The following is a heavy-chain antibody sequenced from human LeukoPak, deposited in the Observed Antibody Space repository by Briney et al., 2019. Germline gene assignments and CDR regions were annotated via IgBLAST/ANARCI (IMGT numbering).Heavy chain of an antibody. CDR3: AKDPPPIYSNYVPHHFDY. V-gene: IGHV3-11*01. J-gene: IGHJ4*02. CDR1: GFTFSDYY. D-gene: IGHD4-11*01. Sequence: AGGSLRLSCAASGFTFSDYYMSWIRQAPGKGLEWVSDISSSGGNIYYADSVKGRFTVSRDNAKNSLYLQMNSLRAEDTAVYYCAKDPPPIYSNYVPHHFDYWGQGTLVTLSS. CDR2: ISSSGGNI.